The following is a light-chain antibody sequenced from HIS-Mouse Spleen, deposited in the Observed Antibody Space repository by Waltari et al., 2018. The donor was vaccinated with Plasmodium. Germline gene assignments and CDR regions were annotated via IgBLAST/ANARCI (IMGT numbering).Light chain of an antibody. J-gene: IGKJ3*01. V-gene: IGKV3-15*01. CDR1: QSVSSN. CDR3: QQYNNWSFT. Sequence: EIVMTQSPATLSVSPGERATLSCRARQSVSSNLAWYQQKPGQAPRLLIYGASTRATGIPARFSGSGSGTEFTLTLSSLQSEDFAVYYCQQYNNWSFTFGPGTKVDIK. CDR2: GAS.